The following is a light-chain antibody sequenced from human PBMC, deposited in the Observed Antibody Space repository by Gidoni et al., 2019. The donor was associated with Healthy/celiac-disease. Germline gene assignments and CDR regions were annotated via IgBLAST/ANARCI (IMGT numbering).Light chain of an antibody. CDR3: AAWDDSLSGWV. CDR2: RNN. J-gene: IGLJ3*02. Sequence: QSVLTQPPSASGTPVQRVTISCYGSSSNIGSNYVYWYQQRPGTAPKLLIYRNNQRHSGVPDRFSGSKSGTSASLAISGLRSEDEADYYCAAWDDSLSGWVFGGGTKLTVL. V-gene: IGLV1-47*01. CDR1: SSNIGSNY.